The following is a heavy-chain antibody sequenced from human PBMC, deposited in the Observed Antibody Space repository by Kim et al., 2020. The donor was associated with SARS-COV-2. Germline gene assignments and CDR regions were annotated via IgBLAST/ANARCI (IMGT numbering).Heavy chain of an antibody. CDR2: IYYSGST. CDR3: ARGRQGDILTANGPYYYGMDV. D-gene: IGHD3-9*01. J-gene: IGHJ6*02. Sequence: SETLSLTCTVSGGSISSYYWSWIRQPPGKGLEWIGYIYYSGSTNYNPSLKSRVTISVDTSKNQFSLKLSSVTAADTAVYYCARGRQGDILTANGPYYYGMDVWGQGTTVTVSS. V-gene: IGHV4-59*13. CDR1: GGSISSYY.